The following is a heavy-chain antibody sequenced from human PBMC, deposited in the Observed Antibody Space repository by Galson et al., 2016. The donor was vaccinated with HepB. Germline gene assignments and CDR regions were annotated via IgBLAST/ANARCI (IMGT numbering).Heavy chain of an antibody. CDR3: ASAYDGNFYWDY. CDR2: IYPGDSDT. D-gene: IGHD1-7*01. V-gene: IGHV5-51*01. J-gene: IGHJ4*02. CDR1: GYKFTSYW. Sequence: QSGAEVKKPGESLKISCQVSGYKFTSYWIGWVRQVPGKGLEWMGTIYPGDSDTRYSPSFQGQVTISADKSVATAYLQWSSLKASDTAIYYCASAYDGNFYWDYWGQGIPVTVSS.